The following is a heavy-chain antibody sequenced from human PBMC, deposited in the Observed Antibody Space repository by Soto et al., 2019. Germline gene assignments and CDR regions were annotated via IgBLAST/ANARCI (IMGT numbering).Heavy chain of an antibody. CDR2: IIPMFRTA. J-gene: IGHJ6*01. Sequence: QVQLVQSGAEVKEPGSSVKVSCRASGGTCINHAINWVRQAPGQGLEWMGGIIPMFRTADYAQKFQGRVTIAPDESTTTLYMELSSLRPEDPAVYYCARDDAPYCGGDCYRYFFYGMDAWGQGTTVTVSS. V-gene: IGHV1-69*01. CDR1: GGTCINHA. D-gene: IGHD2-21*01. CDR3: ARDDAPYCGGDCYRYFFYGMDA.